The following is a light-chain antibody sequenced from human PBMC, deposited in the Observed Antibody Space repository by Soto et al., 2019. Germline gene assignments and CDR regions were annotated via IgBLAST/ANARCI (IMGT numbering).Light chain of an antibody. Sequence: QAVVTQEPSLTVSPGGTVTLTCGSSPGAVTSGHYPYWFQQKPGQAPRTLIYDTSNKHSWTPARFSGYLLEGKAALTLSGAQPEDEAEYFCLLSFNGPYVFGGGTKLTVL. J-gene: IGLJ1*01. CDR3: LLSFNGPYV. CDR2: DTS. V-gene: IGLV7-46*01. CDR1: PGAVTSGHY.